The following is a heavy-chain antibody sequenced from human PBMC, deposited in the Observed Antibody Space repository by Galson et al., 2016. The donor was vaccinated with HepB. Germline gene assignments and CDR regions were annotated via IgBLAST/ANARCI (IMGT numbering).Heavy chain of an antibody. Sequence: SLRLSCAASGFTFSAYGMHWVRQAPGKGLEWVAVIWHDGSNKYYADSVKGRFTISRDNSKNTLYLQMNSLRAEDTAVYYCERAFRYGFVTHYYGMDVWGQGITVTVSS. J-gene: IGHJ6*02. CDR2: IWHDGSNK. V-gene: IGHV3-33*01. CDR1: GFTFSAYG. CDR3: ERAFRYGFVTHYYGMDV. D-gene: IGHD5-18*01.